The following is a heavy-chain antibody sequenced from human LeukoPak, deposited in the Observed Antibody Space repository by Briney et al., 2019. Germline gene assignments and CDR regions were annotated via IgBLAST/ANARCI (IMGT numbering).Heavy chain of an antibody. CDR1: GFTFKDYG. CDR3: AKHMRATNTYSFFGLDV. J-gene: IGHJ6*02. Sequence: VRSLRLSCAATGFTFKDYGMHWVRQPPGKGLEWVSSINWNGGGTDYADSVKGRFTISRNNAKNSLYLQLSSLRPEDTALYYCAKHMRATNTYSFFGLDVWGQGTTVTVSS. CDR2: INWNGGGT. D-gene: IGHD1-26*01. V-gene: IGHV3-9*01.